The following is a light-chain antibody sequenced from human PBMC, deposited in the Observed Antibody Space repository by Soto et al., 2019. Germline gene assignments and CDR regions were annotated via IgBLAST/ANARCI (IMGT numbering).Light chain of an antibody. CDR2: ANN. CDR3: QSYDSSLSVLYV. Sequence: QSVLTQPPSVSGAPGQRVTISCTGSSSNIGAGYDVHWYQQLPGTAPKLRIYANNNRPSGVHDRVSGSKSGTSASLAITGLEAEDEADYYCQSYDSSLSVLYVFGTGTKLTVL. J-gene: IGLJ1*01. V-gene: IGLV1-40*01. CDR1: SSNIGAGYD.